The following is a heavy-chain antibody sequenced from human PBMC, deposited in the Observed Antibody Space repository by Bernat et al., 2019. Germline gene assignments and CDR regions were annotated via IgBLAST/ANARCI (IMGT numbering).Heavy chain of an antibody. D-gene: IGHD2-15*01. J-gene: IGHJ3*02. V-gene: IGHV3-33*01. Sequence: QVQLEESGGGVVQPGRSLRLSCAASGFTFSSYGMHWVRQAPGKGLEWVAVIWYDGSNKYHADSVKGRLTISRDNSKNTLYLQMNSLRAEDTAVYYCARTRGYCSGGSCYPDAFDIWGRGTMVTVSS. CDR3: ARTRGYCSGGSCYPDAFDI. CDR1: GFTFSSYG. CDR2: IWYDGSNK.